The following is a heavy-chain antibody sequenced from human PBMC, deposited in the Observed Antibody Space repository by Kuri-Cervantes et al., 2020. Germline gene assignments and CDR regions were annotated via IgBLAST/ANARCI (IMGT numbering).Heavy chain of an antibody. CDR3: ARDLVAVAGDEPNDY. Sequence: GESLKISCAASGFTFSSYSMNWVRHAPGKGLEWVSSISSSSSYIYYADSVKGRFTISRDNAKTSLYLQMNSLRAEDTAVYYCARDLVAVAGDEPNDYWGQGTLVTVSS. V-gene: IGHV3-21*03. D-gene: IGHD6-19*01. CDR1: GFTFSSYS. CDR2: ISSSSSYI. J-gene: IGHJ4*02.